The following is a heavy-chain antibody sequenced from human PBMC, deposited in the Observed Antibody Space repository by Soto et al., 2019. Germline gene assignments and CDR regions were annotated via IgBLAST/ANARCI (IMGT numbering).Heavy chain of an antibody. Sequence: QVLLVESGGGVVQPGRSLRLSCAASGFAFNIYAIHWVRQAPGKGLEWVAVISHDGTNRYYTDSVRGRFTISRDNSKNTVYLEMDSLRADDTAVYYCARSSGVPTPDFDYWGQGTRVTVS. V-gene: IGHV3-30-3*01. CDR1: GFAFNIYA. CDR3: ARSSGVPTPDFDY. CDR2: ISHDGTNR. J-gene: IGHJ4*02. D-gene: IGHD3-3*01.